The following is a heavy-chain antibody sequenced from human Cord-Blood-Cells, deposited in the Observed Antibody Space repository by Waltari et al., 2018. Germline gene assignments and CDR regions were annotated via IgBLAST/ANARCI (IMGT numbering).Heavy chain of an antibody. J-gene: IGHJ3*02. CDR1: GYTFTSYY. CDR2: INPSGGST. V-gene: IGHV1-46*01. Sequence: QVQLVQSGAEVKKPGASVKVACKASGYTFTSYYMHWVRQAPGQGLEWMGIINPSGGSTSYAQKFQGRVTMTRDTSTSTVYMELSSLRSEDTAVYYCAREGLGDAFDIWGQGTMVTVSS. CDR3: AREGLGDAFDI.